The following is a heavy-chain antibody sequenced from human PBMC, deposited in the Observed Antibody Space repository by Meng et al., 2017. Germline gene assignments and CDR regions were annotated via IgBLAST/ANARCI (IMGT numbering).Heavy chain of an antibody. Sequence: ASVKVSCKASGYTFTGYYMHWVRQAPGQGLEWMGIINPSGGSTSYAQKFQGRVTMTRDTSTSTVYMELSSLSSEDTAVYYCARDPPLEAADSPNWYFDLWGRGTLVTVSS. V-gene: IGHV1-46*01. D-gene: IGHD6-13*01. CDR3: ARDPPLEAADSPNWYFDL. CDR1: GYTFTGYY. CDR2: INPSGGST. J-gene: IGHJ2*01.